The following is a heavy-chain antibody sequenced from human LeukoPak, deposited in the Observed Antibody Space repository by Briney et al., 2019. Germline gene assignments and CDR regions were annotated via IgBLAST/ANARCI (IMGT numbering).Heavy chain of an antibody. CDR1: GFTFSSYD. CDR2: ITGSGGST. CDR3: AKVIREVDMSHDY. Sequence: GGSLRLSCAASGFTFSSYDMSWVRQAPGSGLEWVSGITGSGGSTYYADSVKGRFTISRDNSKNTLYLQMNSLRAEDTAVYYCAKVIREVDMSHDYWGQGALVTVSS. V-gene: IGHV3-23*01. D-gene: IGHD5-24*01. J-gene: IGHJ4*02.